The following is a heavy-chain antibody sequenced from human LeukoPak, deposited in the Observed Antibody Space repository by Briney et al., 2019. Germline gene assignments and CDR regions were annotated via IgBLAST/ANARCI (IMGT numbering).Heavy chain of an antibody. D-gene: IGHD2-15*01. J-gene: IGHJ3*02. CDR2: IIPIFGIA. V-gene: IGHV1-69*04. Sequence: ASVKVSCKASGGTFSSYAIGWVRQAPGQGLEWMGRIIPIFGIANYAQKFQGRVTITADKSTSTAYMELSSLRSEDTAVYYCARDSQDIVVVVAAAGAFDIWGQGTMVTVSS. CDR1: GGTFSSYA. CDR3: ARDSQDIVVVVAAAGAFDI.